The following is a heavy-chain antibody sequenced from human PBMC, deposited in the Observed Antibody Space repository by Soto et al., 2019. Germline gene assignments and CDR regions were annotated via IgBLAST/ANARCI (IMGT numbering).Heavy chain of an antibody. J-gene: IGHJ5*02. CDR3: ARDLGVSNHNWFDP. CDR2: IIPIFGTA. D-gene: IGHD4-4*01. Sequence: SVKVSCKASGGTFSSYAISWLRQAPGQGLEWMGGIIPIFGTANYAQKFQGRVTITADESTSTAYMELSSLRSEDTAVYYCARDLGVSNHNWFDPWGQGTLVTVSS. V-gene: IGHV1-69*13. CDR1: GGTFSSYA.